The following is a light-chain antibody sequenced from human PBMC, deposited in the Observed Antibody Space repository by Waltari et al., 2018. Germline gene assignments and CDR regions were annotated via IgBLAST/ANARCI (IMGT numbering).Light chain of an antibody. J-gene: IGKJ2*01. V-gene: IGKV3-20*01. CDR1: PSVSRSY. CDR2: GAS. CDR3: QQYCSSPQT. Sequence: EIVLTQSPGTLSLSPGERATLSCRARPSVSRSYLAWYQQKPGTAPRLLSYGASSRGTGIPDRVSGSGSGTDFTLSISRLEPEDVAVYYCQQYCSSPQTFGQGTKLEIK.